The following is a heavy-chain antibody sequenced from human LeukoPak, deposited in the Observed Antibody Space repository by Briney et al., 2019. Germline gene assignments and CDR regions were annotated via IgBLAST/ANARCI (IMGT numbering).Heavy chain of an antibody. J-gene: IGHJ4*02. D-gene: IGHD2/OR15-2a*01. CDR3: ARSDGSTYYFDY. CDR2: IYPDDSDT. V-gene: IGHV5-51*01. Sequence: GESLKISCKGSGFTFTDYWIAWVRQTPGKGLEWMGIIYPDDSDTRYSPSFQGQVTISADKSIRTAYLQWSSLKASDTAMYYCARSDGSTYYFDYWGQGTLVTVSS. CDR1: GFTFTDYW.